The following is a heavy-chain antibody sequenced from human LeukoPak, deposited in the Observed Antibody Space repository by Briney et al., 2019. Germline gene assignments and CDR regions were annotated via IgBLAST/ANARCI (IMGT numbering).Heavy chain of an antibody. D-gene: IGHD3-22*01. CDR3: AHSYDTGGNYYSRFDN. Sequence: SGPTLVNPTQTLTLTCTFSGFSLTTSGVGVGWIRQPPGRALEWLALIYWNDHKPYSPALRSRLTVTKDTSKNQVVLTMTNMDPVDTATYYCAHSYDTGGNYYSRFDNWGQGTLVTVSS. J-gene: IGHJ4*02. CDR1: GFSLTTSGVG. CDR2: IYWNDHK. V-gene: IGHV2-5*01.